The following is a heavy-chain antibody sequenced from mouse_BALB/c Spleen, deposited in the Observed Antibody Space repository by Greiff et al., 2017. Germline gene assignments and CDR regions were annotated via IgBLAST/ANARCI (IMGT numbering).Heavy chain of an antibody. CDR3: AREKATGTFAY. CDR2: ISYSGST. D-gene: IGHD4-1*02. Sequence: EVKLQESGPGLVKPSQSLSLTCTVTGYSITSDYAWNWIRQFPGNKLEWMGYISYSGSTSYNPSLKSRISITRDTSKNQFFLQLNSVTTEDTATYYCAREKATGTFAYWGQGTLVTVSA. CDR1: GYSITSDYA. V-gene: IGHV3-2*02. J-gene: IGHJ3*01.